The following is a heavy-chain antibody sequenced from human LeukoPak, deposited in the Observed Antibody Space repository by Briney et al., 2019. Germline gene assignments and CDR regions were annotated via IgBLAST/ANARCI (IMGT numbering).Heavy chain of an antibody. Sequence: QAGRSLRLSCAASGFTFSSYGMHWVRQAPGKGLEWVAVIWYDGSNKYYADSMKGRFTISRDNSKNTLYLQMNSLRAEDTAVYYCARELGNGYFDYWGQGTLVTVSS. V-gene: IGHV3-33*01. J-gene: IGHJ4*02. CDR2: IWYDGSNK. CDR3: ARELGNGYFDY. D-gene: IGHD7-27*01. CDR1: GFTFSSYG.